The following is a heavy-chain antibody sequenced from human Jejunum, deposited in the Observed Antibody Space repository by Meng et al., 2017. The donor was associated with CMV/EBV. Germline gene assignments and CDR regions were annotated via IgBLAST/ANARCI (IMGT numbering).Heavy chain of an antibody. CDR3: ARAYSTSSPHFDF. J-gene: IGHJ4*02. D-gene: IGHD6-6*01. CDR1: GGPFSSYA. Sequence: SGGPFSSYAISWVRQAPGQGLEWMGGIIPFLGSTIYAQKFQGRVTITTDESTSTAYMELSSLRSEDTAVYYCARAYSTSSPHFDFWGQGTLVTVSS. CDR2: IIPFLGST. V-gene: IGHV1-69*05.